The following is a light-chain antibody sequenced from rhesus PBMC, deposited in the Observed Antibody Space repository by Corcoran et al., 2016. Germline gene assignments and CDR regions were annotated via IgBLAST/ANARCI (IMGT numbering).Light chain of an antibody. J-gene: IGKJ3*01. CDR2: DAS. V-gene: IGKV1-25*01. Sequence: DIQMTQSPSSLSASVGDTVTITCQASQGISKYLAWYQQKPGKAPKLLIYDASTLQSGGPSRFSGSGAGTELPLSINSLQHEDYATYSCQQHNSYPFTFGPGTKLDIE. CDR1: QGISKY. CDR3: QQHNSYPFT.